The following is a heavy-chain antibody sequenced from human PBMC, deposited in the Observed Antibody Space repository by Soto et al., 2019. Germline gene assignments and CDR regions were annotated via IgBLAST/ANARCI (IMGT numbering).Heavy chain of an antibody. Sequence: QVQLQESGPGLVKPSQTLSLTCTVSGGSISSGGYYWSWIRQHPGKGLEWIGYIYYSGSTYYNPSLESGVTISVDTSKNQCSRKLSSVTAADTAVYYCARNSECSSTSCYSVAARPEVAFDIWGQGTMVTVSS. D-gene: IGHD2-2*01. CDR3: ARNSECSSTSCYSVAARPEVAFDI. CDR2: IYYSGST. CDR1: GGSISSGGYY. V-gene: IGHV4-31*03. J-gene: IGHJ3*02.